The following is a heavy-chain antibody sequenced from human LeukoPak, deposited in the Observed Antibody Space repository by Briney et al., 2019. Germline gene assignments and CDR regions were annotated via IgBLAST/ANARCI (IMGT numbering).Heavy chain of an antibody. V-gene: IGHV4-39*01. CDR3: ARHESGSYNFDY. CDR1: GGSISSSSYY. D-gene: IGHD1-26*01. Sequence: SETLSLTCTVSGGSISSSSYYWGWIRQPPGKGLEWIGSIYYSGSTYYNPSLKSRVTISVDTSKNQFSLKLSSVTAADTAVYYCARHESGSYNFDYWGQGTLVTVSS. CDR2: IYYSGST. J-gene: IGHJ4*02.